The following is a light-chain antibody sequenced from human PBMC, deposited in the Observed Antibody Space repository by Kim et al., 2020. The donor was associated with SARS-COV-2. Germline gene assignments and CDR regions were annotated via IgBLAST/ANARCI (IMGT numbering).Light chain of an antibody. V-gene: IGKV3-20*01. CDR2: AAS. CDR3: QQYHSSPLT. CDR1: QSVSSSY. J-gene: IGKJ4*01. Sequence: EIVLTQSPVTLSVSPGERATLSCRASQSVSSSYLAWYQQKPGQAPRLLIYAASSRATGIPDRFSGSGSGTDFTLTISRLEPEDFAVYYCQQYHSSPLTFGGGTKVDIK.